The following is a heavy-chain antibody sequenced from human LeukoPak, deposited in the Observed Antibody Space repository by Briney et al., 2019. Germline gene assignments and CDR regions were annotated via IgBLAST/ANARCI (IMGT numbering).Heavy chain of an antibody. V-gene: IGHV4-34*01. CDR1: GGSFRCYY. J-gene: IGHJ5*02. CDR2: INHSGST. D-gene: IGHD6-6*01. Sequence: SETLSLTCAVYGGSFRCYYWSWIRQPPGKGLEWIGEINHSGSTNYNPSLKSRVTISVDTSKNQFSLKLSSVTAADTAVYYCARLIAAPPPDPWGQGTLVTVSS. CDR3: ARLIAAPPPDP.